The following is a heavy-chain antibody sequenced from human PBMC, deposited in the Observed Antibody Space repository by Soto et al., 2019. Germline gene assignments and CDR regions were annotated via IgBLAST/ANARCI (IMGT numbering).Heavy chain of an antibody. CDR1: GFTFSSYA. CDR3: AREGRGDGYTGAFDY. J-gene: IGHJ4*02. V-gene: IGHV3-30-3*01. Sequence: QVQLVESGGGVVQPGRSLRLSCAASGFTFSSYAMHWVRQAPGKGLEWVAVISYDGSNKYYADSVKGRFTISRDNSKNTLYLQMNSLRAEDTAVYYCAREGRGDGYTGAFDYWGQGTLVTVSS. D-gene: IGHD3-10*01. CDR2: ISYDGSNK.